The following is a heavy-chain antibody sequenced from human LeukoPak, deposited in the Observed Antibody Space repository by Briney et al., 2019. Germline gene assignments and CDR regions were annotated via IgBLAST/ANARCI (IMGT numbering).Heavy chain of an antibody. CDR2: IIPVFGTA. CDR1: GGTFSSYA. J-gene: IGHJ3*02. Sequence: VASVKVSCKASGGTFSSYAISWVRQPPGQGLEWMGGIIPVFGTANYAQKLQGRVTITADESTSTAYMELSSLRSEDTDVYYCARDRVVGLGIDNAFDIWGHGTMVTVSS. CDR3: ARDRVVGLGIDNAFDI. D-gene: IGHD2-15*01. V-gene: IGHV1-69*01.